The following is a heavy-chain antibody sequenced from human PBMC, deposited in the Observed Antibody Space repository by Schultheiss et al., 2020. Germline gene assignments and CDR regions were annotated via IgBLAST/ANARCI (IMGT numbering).Heavy chain of an antibody. CDR1: EFTFSSSS. D-gene: IGHD1-26*01. J-gene: IGHJ4*02. CDR2: ISGSGGST. Sequence: GGSLRLSCAASEFTFSSSSMSWVRQAPGKGLEWVSGISGSGGSTYYADSLKGRFTISRDNSKNTLYLQMNSLRAEDTAVYYCAKDTTLSGRQFDYWGQGTLVTVSS. V-gene: IGHV3-23*01. CDR3: AKDTTLSGRQFDY.